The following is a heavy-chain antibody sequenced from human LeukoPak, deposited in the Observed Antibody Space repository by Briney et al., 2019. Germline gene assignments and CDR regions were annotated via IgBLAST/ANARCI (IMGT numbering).Heavy chain of an antibody. CDR3: ARENWANDY. J-gene: IGHJ4*02. CDR2: IKQDGSQK. Sequence: PGGSLRLSCAASGFTFTTYWMTWVRQAPGKGLEWVANIKQDGSQKSYVDSVKGRFTISRDNAKNSLYLQMNSLKAEDTAVYYCARENWANDYWGQGTLVTVSS. V-gene: IGHV3-7*01. D-gene: IGHD7-27*01. CDR1: GFTFTTYW.